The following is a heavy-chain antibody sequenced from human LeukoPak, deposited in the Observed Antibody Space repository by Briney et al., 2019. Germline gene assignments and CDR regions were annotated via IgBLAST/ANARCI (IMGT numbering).Heavy chain of an antibody. Sequence: SETLSLTCAVCGGSFSGYYWSWIRQPPGKGLEWIGEINHSGSTNYNPSLKSRVTISVDTSKNQFSLKLSSATAADTAVYYCARGPHYYDSAPRYYGMDVWGQGTTVTVSS. V-gene: IGHV4-34*01. J-gene: IGHJ6*02. D-gene: IGHD3-22*01. CDR1: GGSFSGYY. CDR3: ARGPHYYDSAPRYYGMDV. CDR2: INHSGST.